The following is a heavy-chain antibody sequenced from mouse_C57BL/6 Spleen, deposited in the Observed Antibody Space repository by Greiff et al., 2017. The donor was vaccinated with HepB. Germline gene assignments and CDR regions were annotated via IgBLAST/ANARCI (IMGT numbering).Heavy chain of an antibody. Sequence: QVQLKESGAELVRPGASVKLSCKASGYTFTDYYINWVKQRPGQGLEWIARIYPGSGNTYYNEKFKGKATLTAEKSSSTAYMQLSSLTSEDSAVYFCARDDDYLDYWGQGTTLTVSS. J-gene: IGHJ2*01. V-gene: IGHV1-76*01. D-gene: IGHD2-3*01. CDR3: ARDDDYLDY. CDR2: IYPGSGNT. CDR1: GYTFTDYY.